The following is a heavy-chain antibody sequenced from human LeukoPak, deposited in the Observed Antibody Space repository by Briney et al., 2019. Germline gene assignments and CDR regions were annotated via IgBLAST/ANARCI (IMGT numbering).Heavy chain of an antibody. Sequence: GGSLRLSCAASGFTFSTYAMSWIRQAPGKGLEWVSTISDNAVNTFYAEPVKGRFSISRDNSKNTLFLQMNSLKVDDTAVYYCTRGSSPMWQQTSAWGQGILVTVSS. CDR2: ISDNAVNT. V-gene: IGHV3-23*01. CDR1: GFTFSTYA. D-gene: IGHD6-13*01. CDR3: TRGSSPMWQQTSA. J-gene: IGHJ4*02.